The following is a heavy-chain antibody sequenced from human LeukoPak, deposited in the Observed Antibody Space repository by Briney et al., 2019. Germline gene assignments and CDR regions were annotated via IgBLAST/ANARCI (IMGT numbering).Heavy chain of an antibody. V-gene: IGHV3-11*06. D-gene: IGHD6-6*01. CDR1: GFTFSDYY. J-gene: IGHJ4*02. CDR2: ISSSSSYI. Sequence: GGSLRLSCAASGFTFSDYYMRWIRQALGKGLEWVSSISSSSSYIYYADSVKGRFTISRDNAKNSLYLQMNSLRAEDTAVYYCARQYSSSAPLNYWGQGTLVTVSS. CDR3: ARQYSSSAPLNY.